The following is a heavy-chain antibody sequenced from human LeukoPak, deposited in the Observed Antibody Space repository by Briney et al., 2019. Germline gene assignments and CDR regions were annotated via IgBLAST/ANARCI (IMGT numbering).Heavy chain of an antibody. V-gene: IGHV1-18*01. Sequence: ASVKVSCKASGYTFTSYGISWVRQAPGQGLEWMGWISAYNGNTNYAQKLQGRVTMTTDTSTSTAYMELRSLRSDDTAVYYCARDGGYCSNTSCYRGFDPWGQGTLVTVSS. CDR2: ISAYNGNT. CDR1: GYTFTSYG. D-gene: IGHD2-2*01. J-gene: IGHJ5*02. CDR3: ARDGGYCSNTSCYRGFDP.